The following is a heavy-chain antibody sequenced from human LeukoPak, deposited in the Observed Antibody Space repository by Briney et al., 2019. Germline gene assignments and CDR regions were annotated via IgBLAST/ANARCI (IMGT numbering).Heavy chain of an antibody. V-gene: IGHV4-61*10. J-gene: IGHJ6*03. CDR1: GGSISSDNYY. CDR2: INHSGST. D-gene: IGHD3-22*01. CDR3: ARGRVSSGYYYYYYMDV. Sequence: SETLSLTCTVSGGSISSDNYYWSWIRQPAGKGLEWIGEINHSGSTNYNPSLKSRVTISVDTSKNQFSLKLSSVTAADTAVYYCARGRVSSGYYYYYYMDVWGKGTTVTISS.